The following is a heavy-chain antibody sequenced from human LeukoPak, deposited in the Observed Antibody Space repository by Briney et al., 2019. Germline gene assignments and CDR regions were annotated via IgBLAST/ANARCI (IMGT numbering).Heavy chain of an antibody. V-gene: IGHV3-7*01. Sequence: GWSLRLSCVVSGFTFSNNWLSWVGQTPGRGMEWVANINQDGSEKYYVVSVKGRFTISRDSAENSVYLQMSSLRDDDTAVYHCARLGTVTRARFDYWGQGTLVTVSS. CDR1: GFTFSNNW. D-gene: IGHD4-17*01. J-gene: IGHJ4*02. CDR2: INQDGSEK. CDR3: ARLGTVTRARFDY.